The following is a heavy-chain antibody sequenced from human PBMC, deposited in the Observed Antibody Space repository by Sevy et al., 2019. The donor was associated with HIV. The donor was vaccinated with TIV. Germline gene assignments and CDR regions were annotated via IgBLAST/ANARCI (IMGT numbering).Heavy chain of an antibody. V-gene: IGHV3-23*01. Sequence: GGSLRLSCAASGFTFSSYAMSWVRQAPGKGLEWVSAISHSDDGTYYADSVKGRFTISRDNSKNTLYLEMNSLRAEDTAVYYCAKGTLVVPTVIYYYYGMSVWGQGTTVTVSS. D-gene: IGHD2-2*02. CDR3: AKGTLVVPTVIYYYYGMSV. CDR2: ISHSDDGT. CDR1: GFTFSSYA. J-gene: IGHJ6*02.